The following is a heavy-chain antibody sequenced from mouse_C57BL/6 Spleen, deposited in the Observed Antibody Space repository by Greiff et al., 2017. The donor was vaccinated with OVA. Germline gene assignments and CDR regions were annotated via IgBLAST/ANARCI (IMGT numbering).Heavy chain of an antibody. V-gene: IGHV14-2*01. CDR3: ARYGSSLYYFDY. CDR1: GFNIKDYY. CDR2: IDPEDGET. Sequence: EVKVVESGAELVKPGASVKLSCTASGFNIKDYYMHWVKQRTEQGLEWIGRIDPEDGETKYAPKFQGKATITADTSSNTAYLQLSSLTSEDTAVYYCARYGSSLYYFDYWGQGTTLTVSS. D-gene: IGHD1-1*01. J-gene: IGHJ2*01.